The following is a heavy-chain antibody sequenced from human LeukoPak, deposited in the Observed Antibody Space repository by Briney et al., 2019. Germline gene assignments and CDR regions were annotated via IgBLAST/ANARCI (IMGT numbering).Heavy chain of an antibody. CDR1: GYTFTSYD. CDR2: MNPNSGNT. J-gene: IGHJ4*02. CDR3: ARDRRGSLPENE. D-gene: IGHD1-26*01. Sequence: ASVKVSCKASGYTFTSYDINWVRQATGQGLEWMGWMNPNSGNTGYAQKFQGRVTMTRDMSTSTVYMELSSLRSEDTAVYYCARDRRGSLPENEWGQGTLVTVSS. V-gene: IGHV1-8*01.